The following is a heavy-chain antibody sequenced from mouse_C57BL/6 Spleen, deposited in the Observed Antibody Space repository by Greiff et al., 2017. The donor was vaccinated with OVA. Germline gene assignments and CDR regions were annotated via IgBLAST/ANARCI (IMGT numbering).Heavy chain of an antibody. Sequence: ESGPGLVKPSQSLSLTCSVTGYSITSGYYWNWIRQFPGNKLEWMGYISYDGSNNYNPSLKNRISITRDTSKNQFFLKLNSVTTEDTATYYCAREVATDYWYFDVWGTGTTVTVSS. J-gene: IGHJ1*03. CDR1: GYSITSGYY. V-gene: IGHV3-6*01. D-gene: IGHD1-1*02. CDR3: AREVATDYWYFDV. CDR2: ISYDGSN.